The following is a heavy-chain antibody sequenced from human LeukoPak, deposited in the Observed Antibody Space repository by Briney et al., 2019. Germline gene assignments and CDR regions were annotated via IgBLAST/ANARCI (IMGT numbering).Heavy chain of an antibody. D-gene: IGHD3-22*01. CDR2: ISGSGGST. J-gene: IGHJ5*01. V-gene: IGHV3-23*01. CDR1: GFTFSSYA. CDR3: AKDRPNFHENSGHYYRRDGDS. Sequence: GGSLTLSCAASGFTFSSYAMSWVRQAPGKGREGGSAISGSGGSTYYVDSVKGRFTISRDNSKNTLYLQMNSLGAEDTAVYYCAKDRPNFHENSGHYYRRDGDSWGQGTLVTVSS.